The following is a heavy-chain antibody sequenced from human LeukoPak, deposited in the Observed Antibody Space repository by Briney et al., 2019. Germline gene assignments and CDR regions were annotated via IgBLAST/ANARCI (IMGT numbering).Heavy chain of an antibody. CDR3: ARVGGGYNYDYYYYGMDV. D-gene: IGHD5-24*01. V-gene: IGHV1-24*01. CDR1: GYTLTELS. J-gene: IGHJ6*02. CDR2: FDPEDGET. Sequence: GASVKVSCKVSGYTLTELSMHWVRQAPGKGLEWMGGFDPEDGETIYAQKFQGRVTMTEDTSTDTAYMELSSLRSEDTAVYYCARVGGGYNYDYYYYGMDVWGQGTTVTVSS.